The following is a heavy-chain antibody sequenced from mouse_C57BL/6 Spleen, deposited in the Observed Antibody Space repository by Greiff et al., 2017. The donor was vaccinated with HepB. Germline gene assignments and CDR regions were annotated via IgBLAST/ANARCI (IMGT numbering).Heavy chain of an antibody. Sequence: EVKLMESGPELVKPGASVKISCKASGYSFTGYYMNWVKQSPEKSLEWIGEINPSTGGTTYNQKFKAKATLTVDKSSSTAYMQLKSLTSEDSAVYYCARPGYDYDGGDYWGQGTTLTVSS. V-gene: IGHV1-42*01. D-gene: IGHD2-4*01. J-gene: IGHJ2*01. CDR3: ARPGYDYDGGDY. CDR2: INPSTGGT. CDR1: GYSFTGYY.